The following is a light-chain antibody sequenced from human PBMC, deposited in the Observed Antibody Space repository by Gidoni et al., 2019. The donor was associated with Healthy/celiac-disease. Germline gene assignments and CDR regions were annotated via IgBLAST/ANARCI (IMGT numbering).Light chain of an antibody. CDR3: NSRDSSGNHLV. CDR1: SLRSYS. J-gene: IGLJ3*02. V-gene: IGLV3-19*01. CDR2: GKN. Sequence: SSELTQDPAVSVASGQTVRITCHGDSLRSYSASWYQQKPGQAPVLVIYGKNNRPSGIPDRFSGSSSGNTASLTITGAQAEDEADYYCNSRDSSGNHLVFGGGTKLTVL.